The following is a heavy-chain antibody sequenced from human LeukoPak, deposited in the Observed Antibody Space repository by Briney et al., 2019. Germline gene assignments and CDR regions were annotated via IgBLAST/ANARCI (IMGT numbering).Heavy chain of an antibody. CDR3: ARGSRYEHSYYYFYKDV. D-gene: IGHD5-12*01. V-gene: IGHV3-30*04. J-gene: IGHJ6*03. Sequence: GGSLRLSCAASGFTFSSYAMHWVRQAPRKGLEWVAVISYDGSNKYYADSVKGRFPISSDNSKTTLYLQMNRPRAETTAVFSCARGSRYEHSYYYFYKDVLGKGATVTISS. CDR1: GFTFSSYA. CDR2: ISYDGSNK.